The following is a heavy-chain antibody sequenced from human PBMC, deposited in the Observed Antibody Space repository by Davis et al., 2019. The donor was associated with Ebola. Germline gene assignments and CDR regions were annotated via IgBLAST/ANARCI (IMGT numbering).Heavy chain of an antibody. D-gene: IGHD1-14*01. J-gene: IGHJ4*02. CDR1: GFIFRDFT. CDR2: ISTTDNYI. Sequence: GESLKISCAASGFIFRDFTMTWVRQAPGKGLEWLSSISTTDNYIYYADSVTGRFTVSRDDANSSLYLHMSRLTGDDTALYYCVRAAGQVTTSWYTPAFEFWGQGAMVTVSS. V-gene: IGHV3-21*06. CDR3: VRAAGQVTTSWYTPAFEF.